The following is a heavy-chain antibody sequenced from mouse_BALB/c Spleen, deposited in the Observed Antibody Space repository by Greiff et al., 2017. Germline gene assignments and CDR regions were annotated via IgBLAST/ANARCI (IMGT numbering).Heavy chain of an antibody. V-gene: IGHV1-7*01. CDR3: ARKSDYYGSREYFDV. D-gene: IGHD1-1*01. J-gene: IGHJ1*01. CDR1: GYTFTSYW. Sequence: QVQLQQSGAELVKPGASVKMSCKASGYTFTSYWMHWVKQRPGQGLEWIGYINPSTGYTEYNQKFKDKATLTADKSSSTAYMQLSSLTSEDSAVYNCARKSDYYGSREYFDVWGAGTTVTVSS. CDR2: INPSTGYT.